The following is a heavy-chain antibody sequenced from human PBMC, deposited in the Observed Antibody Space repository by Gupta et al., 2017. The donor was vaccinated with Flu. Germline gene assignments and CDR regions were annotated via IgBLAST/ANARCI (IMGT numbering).Heavy chain of an antibody. CDR3: AREKLCSTDSCYRWFDP. CDR2: VNPHSGST. CDR1: GYTFTGYY. V-gene: IGHV1-2*06. Sequence: VQLVQSGTDVKKPGASVKVSCKASGYTFTGYYIHWVRQAPGQGLEWMGRVNPHSGSTNYEHKCQGRVTLAMDTSISTAYMELTRLRSDDTAVYYCAREKLCSTDSCYRWFDPWGQGTLVIVSS. J-gene: IGHJ5*02. D-gene: IGHD2-2*01.